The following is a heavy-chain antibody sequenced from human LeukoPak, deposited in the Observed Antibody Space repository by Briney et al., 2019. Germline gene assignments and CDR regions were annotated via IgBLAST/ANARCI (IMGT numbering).Heavy chain of an antibody. V-gene: IGHV3-30-3*01. CDR1: GFTFSSYA. J-gene: IGHJ4*02. CDR3: ARDLMQTTVTTDYFDY. Sequence: GRSLRLSCAASGFTFSSYAMHWVRQAPGKGLEWVAVISYDGSNKYYADSVKGRFTISRDNSKNTLYLRMNSLRAEDAAVYYCARDLMQTTVTTDYFDYWGQGTLVTVSS. D-gene: IGHD4-17*01. CDR2: ISYDGSNK.